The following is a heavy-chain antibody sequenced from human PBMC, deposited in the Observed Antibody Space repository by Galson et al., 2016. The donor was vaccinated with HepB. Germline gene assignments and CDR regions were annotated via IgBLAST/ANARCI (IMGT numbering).Heavy chain of an antibody. D-gene: IGHD3-10*01. J-gene: IGHJ4*02. CDR1: GFTFGDYA. CDR2: IRSKAYGGTT. Sequence: SLRLSCAASGFTFGDYAMSWFRQAPGKGLEWVGFIRSKAYGGTTEYAASVKGRFTISRDGSKSIAYLQMNSLKTEDTAVYYCTADYYGSGSVLFDYWGQGTLVTVSS. CDR3: TADYYGSGSVLFDY. V-gene: IGHV3-49*01.